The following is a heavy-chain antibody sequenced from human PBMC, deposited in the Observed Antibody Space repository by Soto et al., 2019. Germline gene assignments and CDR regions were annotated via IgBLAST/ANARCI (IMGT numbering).Heavy chain of an antibody. V-gene: IGHV3-53*01. CDR2: IYSGGNA. CDR1: GLTVSTNY. Sequence: PGGSLRLSCAASGLTVSTNYMNWVRQAPGKGLEWVSVIYSGGNAYYTDSVMGRFTVSRDNSKNTMYLQMNSLSAEDTGVYYCAKERFVYDFGIVPAATLIGLAVWGQGTTVTVSS. CDR3: AKERFVYDFGIVPAATLIGLAV. J-gene: IGHJ6*02. D-gene: IGHD2-2*01.